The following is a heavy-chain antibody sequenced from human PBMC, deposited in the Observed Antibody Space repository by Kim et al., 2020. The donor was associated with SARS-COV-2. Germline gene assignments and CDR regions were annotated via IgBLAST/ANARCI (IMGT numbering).Heavy chain of an antibody. D-gene: IGHD6-13*01. J-gene: IGHJ4*02. Sequence: SETLSLTCAVYGGSFSGYYWSWIRQPPGKGLEWIGEINHSGSTNYNPSLKSRVTISVDTSKNQFSLKLSSVTAADTAVYYCARGRVIGNIAAAGTFDYWGQGTLVTVSS. CDR3: ARGRVIGNIAAAGTFDY. CDR1: GGSFSGYY. CDR2: INHSGST. V-gene: IGHV4-34*01.